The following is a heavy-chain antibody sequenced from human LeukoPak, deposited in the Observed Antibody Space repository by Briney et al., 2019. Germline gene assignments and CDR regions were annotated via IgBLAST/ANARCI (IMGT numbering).Heavy chain of an antibody. CDR1: GFTFSSYS. J-gene: IGHJ5*02. D-gene: IGHD6-13*01. V-gene: IGHV3-48*02. CDR2: ISSSSSTI. Sequence: GGSLRLSCAASGFTFSSYSMNWVRQAPGKGLEWVSYISSSSSTIYYADSVKGRFTISRDNAKNSLYLQMNSLRDEDTAVYYCARAGSWPFYNWFDPWGQGTLVTVSS. CDR3: ARAGSWPFYNWFDP.